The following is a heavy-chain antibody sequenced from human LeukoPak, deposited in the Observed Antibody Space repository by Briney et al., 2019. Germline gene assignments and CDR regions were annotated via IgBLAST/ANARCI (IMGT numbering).Heavy chain of an antibody. CDR2: MNPNSGKT. J-gene: IGHJ6*03. V-gene: IGHV1-8*03. D-gene: IGHD3-3*01. CDR1: GYTFTNSD. Sequence: ASVKVSCKASGYTFTNSDINRVRQAPGQGLEWMGWMNPNSGKTGYARKSQGRVTFTRNSSISTAYMDLSSLRSEDTAVYYCARGVRFSDFYYYMDVWGQGTTVTVSS. CDR3: ARGVRFSDFYYYMDV.